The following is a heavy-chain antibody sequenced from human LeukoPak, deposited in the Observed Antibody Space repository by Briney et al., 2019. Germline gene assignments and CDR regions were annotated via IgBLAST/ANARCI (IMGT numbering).Heavy chain of an antibody. J-gene: IGHJ4*02. CDR1: GLTFSSYA. V-gene: IGHV3-30-3*01. CDR3: ATLNYYDSSGY. CDR2: ISYDGSNK. Sequence: PGRSLRLSCAASGLTFSSYAMHWVRQAPGKGLEWVAVISYDGSNKYYADSVKGRFTISRDNSKNTLYLQMNSLRAEDTAVYYCATLNYYDSSGYWGQGTLVTVSS. D-gene: IGHD3-22*01.